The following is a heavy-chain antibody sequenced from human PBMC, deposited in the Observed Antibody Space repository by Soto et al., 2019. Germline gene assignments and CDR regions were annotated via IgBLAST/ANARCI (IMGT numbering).Heavy chain of an antibody. CDR3: ARVLAEGIAAAGTGAFDI. CDR1: GFTFSSYE. CDR2: ISSSGSTI. Sequence: ESGGGLVQPGGSLRLSCAASGFTFSSYEMNWVRQAPGKGLEWVSYISSSGSTIYYADSVKGRFTISRDNAKNSLYLQMNSLRAEDTAVYYCARVLAEGIAAAGTGAFDIWGQGTMVTVSS. D-gene: IGHD6-13*01. J-gene: IGHJ3*02. V-gene: IGHV3-48*03.